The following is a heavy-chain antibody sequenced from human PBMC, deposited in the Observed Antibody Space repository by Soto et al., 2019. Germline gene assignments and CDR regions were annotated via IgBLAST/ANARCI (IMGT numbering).Heavy chain of an antibody. CDR1: GFSLNTGGEG. J-gene: IGHJ4*02. D-gene: IGHD5-12*01. CDR3: AHRRISWLHFVGGYDY. V-gene: IGHV2-5*02. Sequence: SGPTLVNPTQTLTLTCTFSGFSLNTGGEGVGWIRQPPGKALEWLALIYWDDNKRYSPSLKNRLTITKDTSKNQVVLTMTNMDPVYTATYYCAHRRISWLHFVGGYDYWGQGALVTVSS. CDR2: IYWDDNK.